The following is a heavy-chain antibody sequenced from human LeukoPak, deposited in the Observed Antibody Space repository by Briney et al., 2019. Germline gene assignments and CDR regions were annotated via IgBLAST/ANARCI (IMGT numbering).Heavy chain of an antibody. CDR1: GFTFSRSG. J-gene: IGHJ4*02. CDR3: ARDMGDSSGTIDY. D-gene: IGHD3-22*01. CDR2: ISSSGSTI. Sequence: GGSLRLSCAASGFTFSRSGMHWVRQAPGKGLEWVSYISSSGSTIYYADSVKGRFTISRDNAKNSLYLQMNSLRAEDTAVYYCARDMGDSSGTIDYWGQGTLVTVSS. V-gene: IGHV3-48*04.